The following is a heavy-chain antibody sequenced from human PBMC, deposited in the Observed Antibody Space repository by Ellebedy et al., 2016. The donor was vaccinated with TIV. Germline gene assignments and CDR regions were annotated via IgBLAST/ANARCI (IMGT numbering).Heavy chain of an antibody. Sequence: GESLKISCAASGFTFSGSAMHWVRQASGKGLEWVGRIRSKANSYATAYAASVKGRFTISRDDSKNTAYLQMNSLRVEDTAMYYCARSPYDSWFHWGQGTLVTVS. V-gene: IGHV3-73*01. CDR1: GFTFSGSA. J-gene: IGHJ4*02. CDR2: IRSKANSYAT. D-gene: IGHD3-10*01. CDR3: ARSPYDSWFH.